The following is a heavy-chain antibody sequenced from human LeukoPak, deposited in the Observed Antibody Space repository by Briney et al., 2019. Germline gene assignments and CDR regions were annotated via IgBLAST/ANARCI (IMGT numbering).Heavy chain of an antibody. CDR1: GYIFSSHG. V-gene: IGHV1-18*01. CDR2: ITAYQGNT. D-gene: IGHD3-10*01. Sequence: ASVKVSCKASGYIFSSHGISWVRQAPGQGLEWMGWITAYQGNTVYAQKFQGRLTMTTDTSTSTAYVELRSLRSDDTAEYYCARDGIEYGSGTFYSIGTDVWGQGTTVTVSS. J-gene: IGHJ6*02. CDR3: ARDGIEYGSGTFYSIGTDV.